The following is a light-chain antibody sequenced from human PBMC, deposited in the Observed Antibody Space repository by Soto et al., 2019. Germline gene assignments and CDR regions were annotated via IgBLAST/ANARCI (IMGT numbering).Light chain of an antibody. J-gene: IGKJ1*01. V-gene: IGKV3-11*01. CDR2: EAS. CDR1: QSVSSN. Sequence: EIVMTQSPATLSVSQGERATLSCRASQSVSSNLAWYQQKPGQAPRLLMYEASNRATGIPARFSGGGSGTDFTLTISSLEPEDFAVYYCQQRSDWPWTFGQGTKVDIK. CDR3: QQRSDWPWT.